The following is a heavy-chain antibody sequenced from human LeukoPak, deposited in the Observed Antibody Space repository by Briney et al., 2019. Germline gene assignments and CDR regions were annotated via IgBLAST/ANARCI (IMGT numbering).Heavy chain of an antibody. J-gene: IGHJ4*02. CDR3: ARGLAIFGVVIPTFFDS. Sequence: ASVKVSCKASGYIFTGYYIHWVRQAPGQGLEWMGWINSNSGGTDYAQKFQGRVIMTRDTSITTAYMELNSLISDDTAVYYCARGLAIFGVVIPTFFDSWGQGTLVTGSS. CDR1: GYIFTGYY. CDR2: INSNSGGT. D-gene: IGHD3-3*01. V-gene: IGHV1-2*02.